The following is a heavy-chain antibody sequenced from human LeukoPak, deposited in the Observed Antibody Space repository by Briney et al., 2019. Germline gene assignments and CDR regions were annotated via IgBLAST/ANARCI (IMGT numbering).Heavy chain of an antibody. CDR3: TTGPFYFGSGTYFSDC. CDR2: IKSKTDGGTT. D-gene: IGHD3-10*01. J-gene: IGHJ4*02. CDR1: GFTLSNSW. Sequence: GGSLRLSCAASGFTLSNSWMSWVRQTPGKGLEWVGRIKSKTDGGTTDYAAPVKGRFLISRDDSKNTLFLQMNSLKTEDTAVYYCTTGPFYFGSGTYFSDCWGQGTLVTVSS. V-gene: IGHV3-15*01.